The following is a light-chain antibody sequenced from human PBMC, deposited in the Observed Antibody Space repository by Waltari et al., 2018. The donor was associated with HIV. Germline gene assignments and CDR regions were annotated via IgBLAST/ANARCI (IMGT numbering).Light chain of an antibody. Sequence: QSALTQPRSVSGSPGQSVTTSCTGTSSDVGGYNYVSWYQQHPGKAPKLMIYDVSKRPSGVPDRFSGSKSGTTVTLTIGGVQAEDEADYYCQSGDNSGPHVVFGGGTTLTVL. CDR2: DVS. CDR3: QSGDNSGPHVV. CDR1: SSDVGGYNY. J-gene: IGLJ2*01. V-gene: IGLV2-11*01.